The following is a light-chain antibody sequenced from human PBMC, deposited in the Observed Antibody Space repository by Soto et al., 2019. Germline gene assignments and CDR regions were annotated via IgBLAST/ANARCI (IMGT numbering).Light chain of an antibody. V-gene: IGKV2D-29*01. Sequence: DIVMTQTPLSLSVTPGQPASISCKSSQSLLHSDGQTFLYGYLQKAGLPPQLLIYEVFNRFSEVPDRFSGSWSGTDFTLKISRVEAEDVGGYYCMQGTQPPPVFGRGTKLDI. CDR2: EVF. J-gene: IGKJ3*01. CDR3: MQGTQPPPV. CDR1: QSLLHSDGQTF.